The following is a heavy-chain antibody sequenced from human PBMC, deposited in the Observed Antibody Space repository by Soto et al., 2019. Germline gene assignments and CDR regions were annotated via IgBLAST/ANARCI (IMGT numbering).Heavy chain of an antibody. Sequence: PSETLSLTCTVSGGSVSSGAYYWSWIRHSPGKGLEWIGFIYYSGSTYYNPSLKSRIIISIETSNNQFSLKLSSVTAADTAVYYCARVKGGSCLKWLDPWGQGTPVTVSS. J-gene: IGHJ5*02. D-gene: IGHD5-12*01. CDR3: ARVKGGSCLKWLDP. CDR1: GGSVSSGAYY. V-gene: IGHV4-31*03. CDR2: IYYSGST.